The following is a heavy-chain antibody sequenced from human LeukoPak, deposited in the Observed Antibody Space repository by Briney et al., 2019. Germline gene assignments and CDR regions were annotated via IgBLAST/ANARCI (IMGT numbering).Heavy chain of an antibody. D-gene: IGHD3-10*01. V-gene: IGHV1-18*01. Sequence: GASVKVSCKASGYTFTSYAISWVRQAPGQGLEWMGWISADNGNTDYAQRFQGRVTMTTDTSTSTAYMELRSLRSDDTAVYYCARKGPFGSGSNYNWFDPWGQGTLVTVSS. CDR2: ISADNGNT. CDR1: GYTFTSYA. J-gene: IGHJ5*02. CDR3: ARKGPFGSGSNYNWFDP.